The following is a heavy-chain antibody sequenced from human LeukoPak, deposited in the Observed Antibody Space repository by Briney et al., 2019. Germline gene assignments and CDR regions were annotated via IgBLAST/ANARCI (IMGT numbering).Heavy chain of an antibody. D-gene: IGHD2-15*01. Sequence: GGSLRLSCAASGFTFDDFGMSWVRQAPGKGLEWVSVIYSGGSTYYADSVKGRFTISRDNSKNTLYLQMNSLRAEDTAVYYCATHSTGYCSGGSCYPIRYYFDYWGQGTLVTVSS. CDR1: GFTFDDFG. J-gene: IGHJ4*02. V-gene: IGHV3-53*01. CDR2: IYSGGST. CDR3: ATHSTGYCSGGSCYPIRYYFDY.